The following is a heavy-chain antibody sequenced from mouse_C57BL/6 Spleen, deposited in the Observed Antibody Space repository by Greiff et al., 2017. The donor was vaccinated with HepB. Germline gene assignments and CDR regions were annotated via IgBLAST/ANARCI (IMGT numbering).Heavy chain of an antibody. V-gene: IGHV5-17*01. Sequence: EVHLVESGGGLVKPGGSLKPSCAASGFTFSDYGMHWVRQAPEKGLEWVAYISSGSSTIYYADTVKGRFTISRDNAKNTLFLQMTSLRSEDTAMYYCARAYGSMFAYWGQGTLVTVSA. CDR3: ARAYGSMFAY. CDR1: GFTFSDYG. D-gene: IGHD1-1*01. CDR2: ISSGSSTI. J-gene: IGHJ3*01.